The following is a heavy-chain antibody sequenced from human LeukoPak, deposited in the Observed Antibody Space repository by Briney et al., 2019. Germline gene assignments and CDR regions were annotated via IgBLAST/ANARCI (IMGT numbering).Heavy chain of an antibody. J-gene: IGHJ3*02. V-gene: IGHV3-21*01. CDR3: ARGVGATVTDAFDI. CDR2: ISSSGSFI. CDR1: GFTFSTYN. D-gene: IGHD1-26*01. Sequence: GGSLRLSCSASGFTFSTYNMNWVRQAPGKGLEWVSSISSSGSFIYYADSVKGRFTISRDNAKNSLYLQMNSLRAEDTAVYYCARGVGATVTDAFDIWGQGTMVTVSS.